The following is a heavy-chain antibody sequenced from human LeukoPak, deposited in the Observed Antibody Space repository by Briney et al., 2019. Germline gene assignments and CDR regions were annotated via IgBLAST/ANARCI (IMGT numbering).Heavy chain of an antibody. Sequence: TSETLSLTCTVSGGSISSGGYYWSWIRQPPGKGLEWIGYIYHSGSTYYNPSLKSRVTISVDRSKNQFSLKLSSVTAADTAVYYCALGDYVGAFDIWGQGTMVTVSS. CDR2: IYHSGST. CDR1: GGSISSGGYY. D-gene: IGHD3-16*01. CDR3: ALGDYVGAFDI. V-gene: IGHV4-30-2*01. J-gene: IGHJ3*02.